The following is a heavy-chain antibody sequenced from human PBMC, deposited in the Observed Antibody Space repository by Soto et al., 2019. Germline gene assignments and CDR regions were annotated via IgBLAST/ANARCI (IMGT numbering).Heavy chain of an antibody. CDR1: GGSVSSGDYF. J-gene: IGHJ6*02. CDR2: IYYSGST. CDR3: TRGHYYGMDV. V-gene: IGHV4-61*08. Sequence: PSETLSLTCTVSGGSVSSGDYFWSWLRQSPGKRLEWIAYIYYSGSTNYNPSLKSRATISVDTSKSQVSLTLTSMTAADAALYYCTRGHYYGMDVWGQGTTVTVSS.